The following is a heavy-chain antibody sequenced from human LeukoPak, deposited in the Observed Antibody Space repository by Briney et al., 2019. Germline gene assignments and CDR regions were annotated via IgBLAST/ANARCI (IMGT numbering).Heavy chain of an antibody. CDR3: ARDDYDDRSGYQHSTRNDY. V-gene: IGHV1-46*01. J-gene: IGHJ4*02. Sequence: GASVKVSCKASGYTFTSYYMHWVRQAPGQGLEWMGIINPSGCSTNYAQKFQVRVTMTRDTSTSTVYMELSSLRSEDTAVYYCARDDYDDRSGYQHSTRNDYWGQGTLVTVSS. CDR1: GYTFTSYY. CDR2: INPSGCST. D-gene: IGHD3-22*01.